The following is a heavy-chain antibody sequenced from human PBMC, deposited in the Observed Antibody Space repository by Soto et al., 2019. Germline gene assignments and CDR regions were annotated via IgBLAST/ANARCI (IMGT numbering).Heavy chain of an antibody. CDR1: AFTFSSYS. V-gene: IGHV3-21*01. Sequence: GLSLRLSGAAAAFTFSSYSMNCVRQAPWKGLEWVSSISSSSSYIDYADSGKGRFTISRDNAKNSLYLQMNSLRAEDTAVYYCASRPTTVTTNYLDQWGQGSLVTVS. J-gene: IGHJ1*01. CDR3: ASRPTTVTTNYLDQ. CDR2: ISSSSSYI. D-gene: IGHD4-17*01.